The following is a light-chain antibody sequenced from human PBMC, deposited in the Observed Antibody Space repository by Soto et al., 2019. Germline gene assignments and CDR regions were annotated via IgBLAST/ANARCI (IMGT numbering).Light chain of an antibody. CDR3: SSYAAGSPYVL. Sequence: QSVLTQPASVSGSPGQSITISCTGISSTVETYNLFSWYQQYPGKAPKLIIYEVNKRPSGVSDRFSGFKSGDTASLTISGLQAEDESDDDCSSYAAGSPYVLFGGGTKLTVL. V-gene: IGLV2-23*02. CDR2: EVN. CDR1: SSTVETYNL. J-gene: IGLJ2*01.